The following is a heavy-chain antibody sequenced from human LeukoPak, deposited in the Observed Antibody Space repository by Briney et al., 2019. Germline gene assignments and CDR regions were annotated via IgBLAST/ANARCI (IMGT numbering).Heavy chain of an antibody. CDR1: GYSFTSYW. J-gene: IGHJ4*02. Sequence: GESLKISCKGSGYSFTSYWIGWVRQMPGKGLEWMGIIYPGDSDTRYSPSFQGQVTISADKSISTAYLPWSSLRAADTAMYYCARQWLPRGEVDYWGQGTLVTVSS. D-gene: IGHD6-19*01. CDR2: IYPGDSDT. CDR3: ARQWLPRGEVDY. V-gene: IGHV5-51*01.